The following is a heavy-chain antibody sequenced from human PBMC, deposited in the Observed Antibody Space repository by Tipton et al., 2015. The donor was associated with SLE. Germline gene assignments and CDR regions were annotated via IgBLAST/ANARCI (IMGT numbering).Heavy chain of an antibody. J-gene: IGHJ4*02. CDR2: INHSGST. CDR1: GGSSNTYY. Sequence: TLSLTCDVYGGSSNTYYWAWIRQPPGKGLEWIGEINHSGSTNYNPSLKSRVTTSLDTSKNQVSLKLKSVTAADTAVYYCAMSSGRDGGAFDYWGQGTLVTVAS. D-gene: IGHD1-26*01. V-gene: IGHV4-34*01. CDR3: AMSSGRDGGAFDY.